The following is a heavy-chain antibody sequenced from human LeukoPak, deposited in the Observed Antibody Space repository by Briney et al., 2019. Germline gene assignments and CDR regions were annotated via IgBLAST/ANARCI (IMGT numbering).Heavy chain of an antibody. D-gene: IGHD3-9*01. CDR1: GYTFTSYD. Sequence: GASVKVSCKASGYTFTSYDTNWVRQATGQGLEWMGWMNPNSGNTGYAQKFQGRVTMTRNTSISTAYMELSSLRSEDTAVYYCARGGDLTGLHYYYYGMDVWGQGTTVTVSS. V-gene: IGHV1-8*01. CDR2: MNPNSGNT. J-gene: IGHJ6*02. CDR3: ARGGDLTGLHYYYYGMDV.